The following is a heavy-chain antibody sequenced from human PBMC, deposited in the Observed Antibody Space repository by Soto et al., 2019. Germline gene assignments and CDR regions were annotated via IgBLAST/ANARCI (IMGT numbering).Heavy chain of an antibody. CDR1: GFTFSSYA. CDR3: AKGRSGWYIHDAFDI. V-gene: IGHV3-23*01. Sequence: PGXSLRLSCAASGFTFSSYAMSWFRQAPVKGLEWVSAISGSGGSTYYADSVKGRFTISRDNSKNTLYLQMNSLRAEDTSVYYCAKGRSGWYIHDAFDIWGQGTMVTVSS. J-gene: IGHJ3*02. D-gene: IGHD6-19*01. CDR2: ISGSGGST.